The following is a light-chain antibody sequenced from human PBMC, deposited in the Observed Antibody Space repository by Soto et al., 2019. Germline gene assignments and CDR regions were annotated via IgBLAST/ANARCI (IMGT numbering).Light chain of an antibody. CDR1: SSDVGGYNA. CDR2: DVS. CDR3: SSYTRSGVYV. J-gene: IGLJ1*01. Sequence: QSALTQPASVSGSPGQLITISCTGTSSDVGGYNAVSWYQQHPGRAPKLMIYDVSNRPSGISNRFSGSKSGSTASLTISGLQAEDDADYYCSSYTRSGVYVFGAGTKVTVL. V-gene: IGLV2-14*01.